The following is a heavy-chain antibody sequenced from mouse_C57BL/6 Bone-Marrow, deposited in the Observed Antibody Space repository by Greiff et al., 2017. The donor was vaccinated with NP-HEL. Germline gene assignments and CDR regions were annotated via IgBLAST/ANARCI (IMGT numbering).Heavy chain of an antibody. Sequence: VQLQQSGAELAKPGASVKLSCKASGYTFTSYWMHWVKQRPGQGLEWIGYINPSSGYTKYNQKFKDEATLTADKSSSTAYMQLSSLTYEDSAVYYCARGGLREYYFDYWGQGTTLTVSS. CDR3: ARGGLREYYFDY. CDR2: INPSSGYT. CDR1: GYTFTSYW. V-gene: IGHV1-7*01. J-gene: IGHJ2*01. D-gene: IGHD2-4*01.